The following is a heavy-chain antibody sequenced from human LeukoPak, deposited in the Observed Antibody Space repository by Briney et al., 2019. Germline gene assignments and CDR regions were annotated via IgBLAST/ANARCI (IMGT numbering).Heavy chain of an antibody. V-gene: IGHV1-2*02. Sequence: PSVKVSCKASGYTFTGYYMHWVRQAPGQGPEWIGGINPNSGGTNYAQKFQDRVTMTRDTSISTAYMELSRLRSDDTAVYYCARDIFPKYYYDSSGYYSGEYFQHWGQGTLVTVSS. CDR1: GYTFTGYY. D-gene: IGHD3-22*01. J-gene: IGHJ1*01. CDR3: ARDIFPKYYYDSSGYYSGEYFQH. CDR2: INPNSGGT.